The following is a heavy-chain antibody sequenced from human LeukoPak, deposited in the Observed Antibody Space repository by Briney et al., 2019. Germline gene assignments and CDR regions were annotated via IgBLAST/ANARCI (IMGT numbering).Heavy chain of an antibody. J-gene: IGHJ4*02. Sequence: QPGGSLRLSCAASGFTFSNYAMSWVRQAPGKGLEWVSAISGSGSSASYADAVRGRFTISRDNSKNTLYLQMNSLRAEDTAVYYCARDLTGDAYWGQGTLVTVSS. CDR3: ARDLTGDAY. CDR1: GFTFSNYA. D-gene: IGHD7-27*01. V-gene: IGHV3-23*01. CDR2: ISGSGSSA.